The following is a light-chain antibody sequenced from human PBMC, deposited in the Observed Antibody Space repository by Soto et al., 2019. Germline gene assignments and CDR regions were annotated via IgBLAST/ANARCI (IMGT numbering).Light chain of an antibody. J-gene: IGLJ2*01. CDR1: SSNIGSNY. CDR2: RNN. Sequence: QSVLTQPPSASGTPGQRVTISCSGSSSNIGSNYVYWYQQLPGTAPKLLIYRNNPLPAGVPDRFSGSKSGTSASLAISGPRSEDEADYYCAAWDDSLSGPVFGGGNKLTVL. V-gene: IGLV1-47*01. CDR3: AAWDDSLSGPV.